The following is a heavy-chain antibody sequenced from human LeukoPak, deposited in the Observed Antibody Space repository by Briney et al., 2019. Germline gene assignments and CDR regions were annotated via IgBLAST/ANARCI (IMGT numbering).Heavy chain of an antibody. D-gene: IGHD5-12*01. J-gene: IGHJ4*02. V-gene: IGHV1-8*02. Sequence: ASVKVSCKASGYTFTGYYMHWVRQAPGQGLEWMGWVNPNSGNTGYAQKFQGRVTMTRNTSISTAYMELSSLRSEDTAVYYCASSGYDREDLDYWGQGTLVTVSS. CDR2: VNPNSGNT. CDR1: GYTFTGYY. CDR3: ASSGYDREDLDY.